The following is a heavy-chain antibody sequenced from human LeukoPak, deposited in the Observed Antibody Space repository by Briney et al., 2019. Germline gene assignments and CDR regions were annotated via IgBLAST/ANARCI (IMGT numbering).Heavy chain of an antibody. CDR3: AREPGSQWLDGPFDY. CDR2: IYYSGNT. V-gene: IGHV4-39*02. D-gene: IGHD6-19*01. J-gene: IGHJ4*02. CDR1: GDSISSSSSY. Sequence: SETLSLTCTVSGDSISSSSSYWGWIRQPPGKGLEWIGSIYYSGNTYYNTSLKSRVTISVDTSKNQFSLKLSSVTAADTAVYYCAREPGSQWLDGPFDYWGQGTLVTVSS.